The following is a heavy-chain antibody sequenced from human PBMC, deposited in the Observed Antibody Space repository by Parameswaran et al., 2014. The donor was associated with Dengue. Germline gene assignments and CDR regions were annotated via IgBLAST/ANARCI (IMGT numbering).Heavy chain of an antibody. V-gene: IGHV4-31*02. J-gene: IGHJ4*02. D-gene: IGHD5-24*01. CDR2: IYYSGST. CDR3: ARGSVREVDY. Sequence: RWIRQPPGKGLEWIGYIYYSGSTYYNPSLKSRVTISVDTSKNQFSLKLSSVTAADTAVYYCARGSVREVDYWGQGTLVTVSS.